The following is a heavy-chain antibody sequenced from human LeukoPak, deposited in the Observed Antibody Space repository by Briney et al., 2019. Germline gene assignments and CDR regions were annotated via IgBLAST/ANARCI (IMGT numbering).Heavy chain of an antibody. Sequence: GASVKVSCKSSGYTFTTYGISWMRQAPGQSLEGMGWISPYNSNTKYAQKLQGRVTMTTDTSTNTAYMEVRSLRSDDTAVYYCAREAPVAAGSDAFDIWGQGTMVTVSS. CDR2: ISPYNSNT. V-gene: IGHV1-18*01. CDR1: GYTFTTYG. J-gene: IGHJ3*02. CDR3: AREAPVAAGSDAFDI. D-gene: IGHD6-19*01.